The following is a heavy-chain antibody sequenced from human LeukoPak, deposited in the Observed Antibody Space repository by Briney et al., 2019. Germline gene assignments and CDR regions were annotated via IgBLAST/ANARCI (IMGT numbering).Heavy chain of an antibody. D-gene: IGHD2-21*02. CDR1: GGSFSGYY. CDR3: AGAYWGGDCYLQPPVY. Sequence: PSETLSLTCAVYGGSFSGYYWSWIRQPPGKGLEWIGEINHSGSTNYNPSLKSRVIISVDTSKKQFSLKLISVTAADTAVYYCAGAYWGGDCYLQPPVYWAQGTLVKVSS. J-gene: IGHJ4*02. CDR2: INHSGST. V-gene: IGHV4-34*01.